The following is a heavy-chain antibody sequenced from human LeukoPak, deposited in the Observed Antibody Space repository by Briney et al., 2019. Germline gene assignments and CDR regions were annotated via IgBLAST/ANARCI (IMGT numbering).Heavy chain of an antibody. D-gene: IGHD2-8*01. V-gene: IGHV3-23*01. J-gene: IGHJ5*02. CDR1: GFTFSSYA. Sequence: PGGSLRLSCAASGFTFSSYAMSWVRQAPGKGLEWVSAISGSGGSTYYAASVKGRFTISRDNSKNTLYLQLDSLSAADTAVYYCAKVSVYYGWFDPWGQGTLVTVSS. CDR3: AKVSVYYGWFDP. CDR2: ISGSGGST.